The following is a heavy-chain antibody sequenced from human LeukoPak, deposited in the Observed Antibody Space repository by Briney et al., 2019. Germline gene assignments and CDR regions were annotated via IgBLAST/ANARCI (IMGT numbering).Heavy chain of an antibody. CDR2: INTDGSST. D-gene: IGHD3-10*01. J-gene: IGHJ4*02. Sequence: GGSLRLSCAASGFTFSSSWMHWVRQAPGKGLVWVSRINTDGSSTNYAESVKGRFTISRDNAKNTLYLQMNSLRAKDTAVYYCASTYYGSGSWVAYYFDYWGQGTLVPVSS. V-gene: IGHV3-74*01. CDR1: GFTFSSSW. CDR3: ASTYYGSGSWVAYYFDY.